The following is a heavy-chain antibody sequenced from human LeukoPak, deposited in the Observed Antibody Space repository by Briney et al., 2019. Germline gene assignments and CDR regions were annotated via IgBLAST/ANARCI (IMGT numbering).Heavy chain of an antibody. Sequence: PGGSLRLSCVASGFIFSAHPLHWLRQSPDKGLEWVALIGSNGSEKYYADSVRGRFTVSRENSNNTLFLQMNTLRADDTAVYFCARQMTSTRLFDSWGQGTLVTVSS. CDR3: ARQMTSTRLFDS. CDR2: IGSNGSEK. V-gene: IGHV3-30*04. CDR1: GFIFSAHP. J-gene: IGHJ4*02. D-gene: IGHD5/OR15-5a*01.